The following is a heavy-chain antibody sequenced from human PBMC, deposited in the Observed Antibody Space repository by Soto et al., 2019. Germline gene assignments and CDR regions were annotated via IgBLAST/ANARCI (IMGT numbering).Heavy chain of an antibody. Sequence: QVQLVQSGAEVKKPGSSVKVSCKASGGTFSSYAISRVRQAPGQGLEWMGGIIAILGKANYAEKFQGRVTITADESTSTAYMELSSLRSEDTAVYYCARERGGAIIVGVTGTFDVWGQGTLVTVSS. CDR1: GGTFSSYA. J-gene: IGHJ3*01. D-gene: IGHD3-22*01. CDR2: IIAILGKA. V-gene: IGHV1-69*01. CDR3: ARERGGAIIVGVTGTFDV.